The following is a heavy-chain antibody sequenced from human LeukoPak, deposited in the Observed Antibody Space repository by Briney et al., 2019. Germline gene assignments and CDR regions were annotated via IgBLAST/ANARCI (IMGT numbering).Heavy chain of an antibody. J-gene: IGHJ4*02. CDR1: GYSISSGYY. D-gene: IGHD3-22*01. CDR3: ARERSSAVPTAFDY. CDR2: IYYSGST. V-gene: IGHV4-38-2*02. Sequence: PSETLSLTCTVSGYSISSGYYWGWIRQPPGKGLEWIGYIYYSGSTNYNPSLKSRVTISVDTSKNQFSLKLSSVTAADTAVYYCARERSSAVPTAFDYWGQGTLVTVSS.